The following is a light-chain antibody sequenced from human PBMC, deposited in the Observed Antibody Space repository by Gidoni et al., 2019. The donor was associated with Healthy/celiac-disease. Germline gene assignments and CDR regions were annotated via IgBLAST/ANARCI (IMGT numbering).Light chain of an antibody. CDR1: QSISSSY. J-gene: IGKJ1*01. Sequence: EIVLTQSPGTLSLSPGERATLSCRASQSISSSYLAWFQQKPGQPPRLLIYGASSRATGIPDRFSGSGSGTDFTLTISRLEPEDFAVYYCQQYRSSSWTFGQGTKVEIK. CDR3: QQYRSSSWT. V-gene: IGKV3-20*01. CDR2: GAS.